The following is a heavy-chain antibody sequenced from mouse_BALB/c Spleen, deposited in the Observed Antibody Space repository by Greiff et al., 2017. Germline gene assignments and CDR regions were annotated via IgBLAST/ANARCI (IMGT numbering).Heavy chain of an antibody. V-gene: IGHV5-6*01. J-gene: IGHJ3*01. CDR1: GFTFSSYG. D-gene: IGHD1-3*01. CDR2: ISSGGSYT. Sequence: EVQRVESGGDLVKPGGSLKLSCAASGFTFSSYGMSWVRQTPDKRLEWVATISSGGSYTYYPDSVKGRFTISRDNAKNTLYLQMSSLKSEDTAMYYCARLKTGFAYWGQGTLVTVSA. CDR3: ARLKTGFAY.